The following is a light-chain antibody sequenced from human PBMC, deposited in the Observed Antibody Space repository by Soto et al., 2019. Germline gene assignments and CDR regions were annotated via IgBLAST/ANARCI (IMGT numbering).Light chain of an antibody. CDR2: DVN. CDR3: SSYTSRDTLV. V-gene: IGLV2-14*03. CDR1: SSDVGGYDH. Sequence: QSALTQPASVSGSPGQSITISCTRTSSDVGGYDHVSWYQQHPGKAPKLIIYDVNIRPSGVSNRFSGSKSGNTASLAVSGLQAEDEADYYCSSYTSRDTLVFGGGTKLTVL. J-gene: IGLJ3*02.